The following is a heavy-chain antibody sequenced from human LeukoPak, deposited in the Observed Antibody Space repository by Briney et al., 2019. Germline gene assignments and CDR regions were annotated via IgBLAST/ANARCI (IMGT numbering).Heavy chain of an antibody. D-gene: IGHD2-21*01. J-gene: IGHJ4*02. CDR1: GYTLTELP. Sequence: ASVKVSCKVSGYTLTELPMHWVRQAPGKGLEWMGGFDPEDGETIYAQKFQGRVTMTEDTSTDTAYMELSSLRSEDTAVYYCATFPDWQPSTWRYWGQGTLVTVSS. CDR3: ATFPDWQPSTWRY. CDR2: FDPEDGET. V-gene: IGHV1-24*01.